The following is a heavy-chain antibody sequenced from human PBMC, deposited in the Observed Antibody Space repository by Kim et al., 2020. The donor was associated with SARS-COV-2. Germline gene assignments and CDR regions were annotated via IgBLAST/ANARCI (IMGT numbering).Heavy chain of an antibody. D-gene: IGHD4-17*01. Sequence: SETLSLTCAVYGGSFSGYYWSWIRQPPGKGLEWIGEINHSGSTNYNPSLKSRVTISVDTSKNQFSLKLSSVTAADTAVYYCASSNSDGDYVQAHWGQGTL. CDR2: INHSGST. J-gene: IGHJ4*02. CDR1: GGSFSGYY. V-gene: IGHV4-34*01. CDR3: ASSNSDGDYVQAH.